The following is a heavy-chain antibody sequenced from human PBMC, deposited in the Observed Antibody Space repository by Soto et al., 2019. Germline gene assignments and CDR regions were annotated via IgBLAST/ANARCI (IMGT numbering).Heavy chain of an antibody. J-gene: IGHJ5*02. Sequence: SVKVSCKASGGTFSSYAISWVRQAPGQGLEWMGGIIPIFGTANYAQKFQGRVTITADESTSTAYMELSSLRSEDTAVYYCARAFGAGTNWFDPWGQGTLVTVSS. CDR3: ARAFGAGTNWFDP. V-gene: IGHV1-69*13. CDR1: GGTFSSYA. D-gene: IGHD6-13*01. CDR2: IIPIFGTA.